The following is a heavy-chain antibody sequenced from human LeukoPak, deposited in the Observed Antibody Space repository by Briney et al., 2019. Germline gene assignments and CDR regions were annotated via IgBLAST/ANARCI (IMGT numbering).Heavy chain of an antibody. Sequence: ASVKVSCKASGYTFTDYYLHWVRQAPGQGVEWMGWINPNSGDTNYAQKFQGRVTMTRDTSISTAHMEMSRLRSDDTAVYYCARANFLYCSSTTCLFDYWGQGTLVTVSS. D-gene: IGHD2-2*01. CDR3: ARANFLYCSSTTCLFDY. CDR2: INPNSGDT. J-gene: IGHJ4*02. V-gene: IGHV1-2*02. CDR1: GYTFTDYY.